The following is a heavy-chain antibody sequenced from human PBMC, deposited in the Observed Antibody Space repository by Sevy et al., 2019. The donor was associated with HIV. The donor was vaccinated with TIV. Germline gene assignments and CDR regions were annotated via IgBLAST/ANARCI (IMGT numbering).Heavy chain of an antibody. D-gene: IGHD2-2*01. CDR3: ARGGPIQHQLDYFDS. Sequence: SETLSLTCTVSGVSISPYYWTWVRQPPGKGLEWLGYIYYTGSSDHNSSLKNRVTTYVDTSKNQFSLRLTSVTAADTAIYYCARGGPIQHQLDYFDSWGQGTLVTVSS. CDR2: IYYTGSS. J-gene: IGHJ4*02. CDR1: GVSISPYY. V-gene: IGHV4-59*01.